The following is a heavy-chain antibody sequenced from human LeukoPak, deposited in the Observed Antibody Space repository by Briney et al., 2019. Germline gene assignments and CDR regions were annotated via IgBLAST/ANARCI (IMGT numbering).Heavy chain of an antibody. J-gene: IGHJ4*02. CDR2: IHYSGST. D-gene: IGHD5-18*01. V-gene: IGHV4-39*07. Sequence: SETLSLTCTVSGGSISSSSYYWGWIRQPPGKGLEWIGSIHYSGSTNYNPSLKSRVTISVDTSKNQFSLKLSSVTAADTAVYYCARGQYSSGPWGYWGQGTLVTVSS. CDR3: ARGQYSSGPWGY. CDR1: GGSISSSSYY.